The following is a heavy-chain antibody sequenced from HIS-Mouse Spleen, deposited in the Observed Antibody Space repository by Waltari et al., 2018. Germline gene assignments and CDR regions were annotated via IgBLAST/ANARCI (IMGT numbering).Heavy chain of an antibody. CDR1: RFPLHPRANC. Sequence: VTSTESRPALVIPTHTLTLTFTLSRFPLHPRANCFIWIRQPPGKALEWLARIDWDDHKYYSTSLKTRLTISRDTSKNQVVLTMTNMDPLDTATYYCARIAEGYTSGWYAFDYWGQGTLVTVSS. CDR2: IDWDDHK. V-gene: IGHV2-70*11. D-gene: IGHD6-19*01. J-gene: IGHJ4*02. CDR3: ARIAEGYTSGWYAFDY.